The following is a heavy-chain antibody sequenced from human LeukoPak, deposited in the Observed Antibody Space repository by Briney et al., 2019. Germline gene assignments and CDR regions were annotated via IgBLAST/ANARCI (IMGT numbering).Heavy chain of an antibody. D-gene: IGHD1-26*01. Sequence: GGSLRLSCAASGFTFSSYGMHWVRQAPGKGLEWVAFIRYDGSNKYYADSVKGRFTISRDNSKNTLYLQMNSLRAEDTAVYYCARESYLVGATRDYWGQGTLVTVSS. CDR3: ARESYLVGATRDY. CDR1: GFTFSSYG. CDR2: IRYDGSNK. V-gene: IGHV3-30*02. J-gene: IGHJ4*02.